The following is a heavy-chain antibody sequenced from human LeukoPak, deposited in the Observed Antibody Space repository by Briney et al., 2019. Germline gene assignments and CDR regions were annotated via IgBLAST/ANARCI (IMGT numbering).Heavy chain of an antibody. CDR3: ASGYSSGWYRSGPLAY. J-gene: IGHJ4*02. CDR1: GYTFTSYA. V-gene: IGHV1-3*01. CDR2: INAGNGNT. D-gene: IGHD6-19*01. Sequence: GGSLRLSCAASGYTFTSYAMHWVRQAPGQRLEWMGWINAGNGNTKYSQKFQGRVTITRDTSASTAYMELSSLRSEDTAVYYCASGYSSGWYRSGPLAYWGQGTLVTVSS.